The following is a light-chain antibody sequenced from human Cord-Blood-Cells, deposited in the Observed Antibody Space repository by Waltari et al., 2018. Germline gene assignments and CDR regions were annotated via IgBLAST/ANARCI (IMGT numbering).Light chain of an antibody. V-gene: IGKV1-39*01. CDR1: QSISSY. Sequence: DIQMTQSPSSLSASVGARVPMTCRASQSISSYLNWYQQKPGKAPKLLIYAASSLQSGVPSRFSGSGSGTDFTLTISSLQPEDFATYYCQQSYSTPPKLTFGGGTKVEIK. CDR3: QQSYSTPPKLT. CDR2: AAS. J-gene: IGKJ4*01.